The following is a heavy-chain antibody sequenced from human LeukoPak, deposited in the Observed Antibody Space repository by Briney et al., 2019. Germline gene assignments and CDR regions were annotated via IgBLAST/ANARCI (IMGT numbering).Heavy chain of an antibody. CDR1: GFTFSSYS. V-gene: IGHV3-21*01. CDR3: ARDQVGLNEFDP. D-gene: IGHD1-26*01. CDR2: ISSSSSYI. J-gene: IGHJ5*02. Sequence: PGGSLRLSCAASGFTFSSYSMNWVRQAPGKGLEWVSSISSSSSYIYYADSVKGRFTISRDNAKNSLYLQMNSLRAEDTAVYYCARDQVGLNEFDPWGKVTLVTV.